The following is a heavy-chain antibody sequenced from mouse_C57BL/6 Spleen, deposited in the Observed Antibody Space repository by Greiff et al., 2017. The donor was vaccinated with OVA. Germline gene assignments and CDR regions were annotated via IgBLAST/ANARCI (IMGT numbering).Heavy chain of an antibody. V-gene: IGHV1-55*01. CDR3: ASGLYYGSSYYLAY. J-gene: IGHJ2*01. CDR1: GYTFTSYW. D-gene: IGHD1-1*01. Sequence: QVQLQQPGAELVKPGASVKMSCKASGYTFTSYWITWVKQRPGQGLEWIGDIYPGSGSTNYNEKFTSKATLTVDTSSSTAYMPLSSLTSEDSAVYYCASGLYYGSSYYLAYWGQGTTLTVSS. CDR2: IYPGSGST.